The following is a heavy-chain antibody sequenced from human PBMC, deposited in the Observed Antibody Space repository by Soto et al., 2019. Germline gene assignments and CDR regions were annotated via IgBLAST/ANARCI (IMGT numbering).Heavy chain of an antibody. J-gene: IGHJ6*02. Sequence: SETLSLTCTVSGCSISSGGYYWTWIRQHPGKGLEWIGYNYYSGITYYNPSLKSRVTISLDTSKNQFSLKLSSVTAADTAVYYFGRCKGGFYGGEDVWGQGTTVTVSS. CDR1: GCSISSGGYY. CDR3: GRCKGGFYGGEDV. D-gene: IGHD3-16*01. V-gene: IGHV4-31*03. CDR2: NYYSGIT.